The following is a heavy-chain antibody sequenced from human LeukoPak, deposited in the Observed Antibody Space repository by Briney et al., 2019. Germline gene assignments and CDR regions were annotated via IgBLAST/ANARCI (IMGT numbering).Heavy chain of an antibody. V-gene: IGHV3-23*01. CDR2: ISGSGGTT. CDR1: GFTFANYA. Sequence: PGGSLRLSCTASGFTFANYAMTWVRQAPGKGLEWVSTISGSGGTTYYADSVKGRFTISRDNSQNTLYMQMNSLRAEDTAIYYCARHPSVAGTKGGFDHWGQGTLVTVSS. CDR3: ARHPSVAGTKGGFDH. D-gene: IGHD6-19*01. J-gene: IGHJ4*02.